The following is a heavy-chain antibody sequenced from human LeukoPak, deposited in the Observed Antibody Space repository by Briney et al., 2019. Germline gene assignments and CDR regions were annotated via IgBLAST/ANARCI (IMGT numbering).Heavy chain of an antibody. D-gene: IGHD5-24*01. Sequence: SVKVSCKASGGTFSSYAISWVRQAPGQGLEWMGGIIPIFGTANYAQKFQGRVTITADESTSTAYMELSSLRSEDTAVYYCARANRARDGYNEGYYHYGMDVWGQGTTVTVSS. CDR1: GGTFSSYA. J-gene: IGHJ6*02. CDR3: ARANRARDGYNEGYYHYGMDV. V-gene: IGHV1-69*01. CDR2: IIPIFGTA.